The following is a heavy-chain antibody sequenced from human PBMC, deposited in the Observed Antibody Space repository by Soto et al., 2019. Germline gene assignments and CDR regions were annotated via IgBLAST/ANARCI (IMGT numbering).Heavy chain of an antibody. Sequence: GGSLRLSCAASGFTFSSYGMHWVRQAPGKGLEWVAVISYDGSNKYYADSVKGRFTISRDNSKNTLYLQMNSLRAEDTAVYYCAKDRGYCTNGVCYPQPVYYYYGMDVWGQGTTVTVSS. CDR3: AKDRGYCTNGVCYPQPVYYYYGMDV. CDR2: ISYDGSNK. D-gene: IGHD2-8*01. J-gene: IGHJ6*02. V-gene: IGHV3-30*18. CDR1: GFTFSSYG.